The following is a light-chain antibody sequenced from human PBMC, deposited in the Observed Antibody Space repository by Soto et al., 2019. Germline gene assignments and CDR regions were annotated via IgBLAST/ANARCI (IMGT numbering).Light chain of an antibody. Sequence: QSALTQPASVSGSPGQSITISCTGTSRDVGSYNLVSWYQQHPGKAPKLMIYEGSKRPSVVSNRFSGSKSGNTASLTISGLQAEDEADYYCCSYAGSSNVVFGGGTKVTV. J-gene: IGLJ2*01. CDR3: CSYAGSSNVV. CDR2: EGS. V-gene: IGLV2-23*01. CDR1: SRDVGSYNL.